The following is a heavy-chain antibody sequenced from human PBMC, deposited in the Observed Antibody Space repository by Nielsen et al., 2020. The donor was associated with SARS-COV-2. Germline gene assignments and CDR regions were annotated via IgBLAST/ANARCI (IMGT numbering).Heavy chain of an antibody. CDR1: GFSLNNRLG. J-gene: IGHJ6*03. Sequence: SGPTLVKPTETLTLTCTVSGFSLNNRLGVSWIRQSPGKALEWLAHIFSNDEKSYSTSLKSRLTISKDTSKSQVVLTMTNMDPVDTATYYCARIQLELRLFYFYYSMDVWGKGTTVTVSS. V-gene: IGHV2-26*01. D-gene: IGHD1-7*01. CDR3: ARIQLELRLFYFYYSMDV. CDR2: IFSNDEK.